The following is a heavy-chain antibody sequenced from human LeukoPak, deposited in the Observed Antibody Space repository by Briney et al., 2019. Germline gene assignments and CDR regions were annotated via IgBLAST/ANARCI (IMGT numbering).Heavy chain of an antibody. CDR3: ARTRPFRPLDY. CDR2: INPSGGST. D-gene: IGHD3-10*01. Sequence: VASVKVSCKASGYTFTGYYMHWVRQAPGQGLEWMGIINPSGGSTSYAQKFQGRVTMTRDMSTSTVYMELSSLRSEDTAVYYCARTRPFRPLDYWGQGTLVTVSS. V-gene: IGHV1-46*01. CDR1: GYTFTGYY. J-gene: IGHJ4*02.